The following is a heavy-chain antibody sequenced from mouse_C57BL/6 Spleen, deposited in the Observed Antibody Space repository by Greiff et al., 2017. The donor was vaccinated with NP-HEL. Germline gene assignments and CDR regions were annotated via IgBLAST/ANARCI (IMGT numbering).Heavy chain of an antibody. CDR2: LRSKSNNYAT. CDR1: GFSFNTYA. D-gene: IGHD2-5*01. Sequence: EVMLVESGGGLVQPKGSLKLSCAASGFSFNTYAMNWVRPAPGKGLEWVARLRSKSNNYATYYADSVKDRFTISRDDSESMLYLQMNNLKTEDTAMYYCVRHDYSNYYFDYWGQGTTLTVSS. V-gene: IGHV10-1*01. J-gene: IGHJ2*01. CDR3: VRHDYSNYYFDY.